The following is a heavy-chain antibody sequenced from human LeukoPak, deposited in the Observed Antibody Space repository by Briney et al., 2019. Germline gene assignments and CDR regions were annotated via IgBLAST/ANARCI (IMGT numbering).Heavy chain of an antibody. V-gene: IGHV3-30-3*01. Sequence: GRSLRLSCAASGFTFSSYAMHWVRQAPGKGLEWVAVISYDGSNKYYADSVKGRFTISRDNSKNTLYLQMNSLRAEDTAVYYCARGRSQLPALPLDYWGQGTLVTVSS. CDR2: ISYDGSNK. CDR1: GFTFSSYA. D-gene: IGHD2-2*01. J-gene: IGHJ4*02. CDR3: ARGRSQLPALPLDY.